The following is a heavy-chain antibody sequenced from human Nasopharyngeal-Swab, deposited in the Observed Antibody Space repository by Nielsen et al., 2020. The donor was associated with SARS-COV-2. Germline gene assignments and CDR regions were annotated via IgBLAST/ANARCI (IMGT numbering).Heavy chain of an antibody. V-gene: IGHV3-74*01. CDR1: GFTFSSYL. D-gene: IGHD3-10*01. Sequence: GGSLRLSCAATGFTFSSYLMSWVRQAPGKGLVWVSRINGDGSSTDYAASVKGRFTVSRDNAKNTLYLQMNSLRADDTAVYYCTRDGGFREGDYWGQGTLVTVSS. CDR2: INGDGSST. J-gene: IGHJ4*02. CDR3: TRDGGFREGDY.